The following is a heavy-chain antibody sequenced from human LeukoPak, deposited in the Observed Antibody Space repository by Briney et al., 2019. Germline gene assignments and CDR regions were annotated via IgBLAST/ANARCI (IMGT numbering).Heavy chain of an antibody. V-gene: IGHV1-69*02. J-gene: IGHJ2*01. D-gene: IGHD4-11*01. CDR3: VVYYSRPSLDWYFDL. CDR2: IIPILGIA. Sequence: ASVKVSCKASGGTFSSYTISWVRQAPGQGLEWMGRIIPILGIANYAQKFQGRVTITADKSTSTAYMELSSLRSEDTAVYCCVVYYSRPSLDWYFDLWGRGTLVTVSS. CDR1: GGTFSSYT.